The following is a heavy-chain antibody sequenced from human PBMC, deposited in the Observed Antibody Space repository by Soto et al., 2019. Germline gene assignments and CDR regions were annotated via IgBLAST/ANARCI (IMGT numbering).Heavy chain of an antibody. CDR3: AKDMIASTLADFFDY. CDR1: GFTFSNYG. CDR2: ISGSGGRT. D-gene: IGHD2-21*01. Sequence: EVQLLESGGGLIQPGGSLRLSCEASGFTFSNYGMTWVRLAPGKGLEWVSTISGSGGRTFYADPVKGRFTISRDNSKNTQYLQMNSLRAEDTAVYYCAKDMIASTLADFFDYWGQGTLVTVSS. J-gene: IGHJ4*02. V-gene: IGHV3-23*01.